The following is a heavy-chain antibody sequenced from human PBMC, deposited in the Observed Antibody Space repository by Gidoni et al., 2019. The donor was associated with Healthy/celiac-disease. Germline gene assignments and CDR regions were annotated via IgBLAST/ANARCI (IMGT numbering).Heavy chain of an antibody. V-gene: IGHV3-21*01. CDR3: ARGEHGGSYVY. D-gene: IGHD1-26*01. J-gene: IGHJ4*02. CDR2: IGSSSSYI. Sequence: EAQLVVSGGGLIKPGGSPRLPCAASRSTFSSYSTNWVRKAPGKGLEWVSSIGSSSSYIYYADSMKGRFTISRDNAKNSLYLQMNSLRAEDTAVYYCARGEHGGSYVYWGQGTLVTVSS. CDR1: RSTFSSYS.